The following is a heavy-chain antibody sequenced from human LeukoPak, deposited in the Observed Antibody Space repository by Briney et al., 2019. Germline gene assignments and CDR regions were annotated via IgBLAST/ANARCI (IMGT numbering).Heavy chain of an antibody. V-gene: IGHV1-46*01. CDR2: INPETGST. J-gene: IGHJ4*02. CDR3: AGELWLTY. Sequence: ASVKVSCKASGYTFTISFLYWVRQAPGQGLEWMGMINPETGSTNYAQKFQGRVTMTRDTSTSTVYMGLNSLRSEDTAVYYCAGELWLTYWGQGTLVTVSS. D-gene: IGHD5-18*01. CDR1: GYTFTISF.